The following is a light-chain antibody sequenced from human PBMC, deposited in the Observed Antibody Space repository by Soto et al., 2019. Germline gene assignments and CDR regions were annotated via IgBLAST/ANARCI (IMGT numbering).Light chain of an antibody. J-gene: IGLJ1*01. CDR3: ASSISDCLYV. V-gene: IGLV2-14*01. Sequence: QSVLTQPASVSGSPGQSITISCTGTSSDVGGNKYVSWYQQYPGKVPKLLINKVTNRPSGVSYRFSGSKSGNTASLTISAPLADYESDYFCASSISDCLYVFGTGTNATVL. CDR1: SSDVGGNKY. CDR2: KVT.